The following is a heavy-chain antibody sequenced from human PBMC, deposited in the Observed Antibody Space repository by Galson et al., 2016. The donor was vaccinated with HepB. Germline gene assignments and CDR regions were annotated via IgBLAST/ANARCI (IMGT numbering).Heavy chain of an antibody. V-gene: IGHV1-69*06. J-gene: IGHJ5*02. CDR2: IIPIFGTT. Sequence: SVKVSCKASGGTFSSDSINWVRQAPGQGLEWMGGIIPIFGTTDYAQKFQGRVTITADKSTRIAYIELSRLRSEDTAVYYCARRCSGGSCYFWFDPWGQGIQVTVSS. CDR3: ARRCSGGSCYFWFDP. D-gene: IGHD2-15*01. CDR1: GGTFSSDS.